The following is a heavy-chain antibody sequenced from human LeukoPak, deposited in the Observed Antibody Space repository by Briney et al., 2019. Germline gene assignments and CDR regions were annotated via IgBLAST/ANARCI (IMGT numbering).Heavy chain of an antibody. J-gene: IGHJ5*02. Sequence: ASVKVSCKASGYTINSYAMNWVRQAPGQGLEWMAWINTNTGNPTYAQGFTGRFVFSLDTSISTAYLHISGLKAEDTAVYYCARRMGHSSSSQGELGNWFDPWGQGTLVTVSS. CDR1: GYTINSYA. CDR2: INTNTGNP. V-gene: IGHV7-4-1*02. CDR3: ARRMGHSSSSQGELGNWFDP. D-gene: IGHD6-6*01.